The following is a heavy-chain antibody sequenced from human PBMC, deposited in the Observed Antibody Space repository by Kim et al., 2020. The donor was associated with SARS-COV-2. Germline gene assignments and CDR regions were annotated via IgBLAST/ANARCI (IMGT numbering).Heavy chain of an antibody. J-gene: IGHJ4*02. CDR1: GGSFSGYY. CDR2: INHSGST. D-gene: IGHD3-22*01. V-gene: IGHV4-34*01. CDR3: ARGYRYYDSSGIDY. Sequence: SETLSLTCAVYGGSFSGYYWSWIRQPPGKGLEWIGEINHSGSTNYNPSLKSRVTISVDTSKNQFSLKLSSVTAADTAVYYCARGYRYYDSSGIDYWGQGTLVTVSS.